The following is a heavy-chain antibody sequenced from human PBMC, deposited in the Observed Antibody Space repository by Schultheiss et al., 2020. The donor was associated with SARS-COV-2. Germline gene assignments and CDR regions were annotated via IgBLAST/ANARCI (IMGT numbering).Heavy chain of an antibody. CDR3: ARMPLYYYYYYMDV. CDR1: GGSISSYY. V-gene: IGHV4-59*01. J-gene: IGHJ6*03. D-gene: IGHD2-2*01. Sequence: SETLSLTCSVSGGSISSYYLNWIRQPPGKGLEWVGYIYDSGTTNYNPSLKSRVTISVDTSKNQFSLKVRSVTAADTAVYYCARMPLYYYYYYMDVWGKGTTVTVSS. CDR2: IYDSGTT.